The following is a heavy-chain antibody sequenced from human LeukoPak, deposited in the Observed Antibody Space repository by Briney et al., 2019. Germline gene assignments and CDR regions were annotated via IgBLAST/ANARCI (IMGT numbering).Heavy chain of an antibody. CDR3: ARASGSRSSENDY. CDR1: GYIFTGYY. Sequence: ASVKVSCKASGYIFTGYYLFWVRQAPGQGLEWMGWINPNGGATRYAQKFQGRVTLTRDTSIRTTYMELSSLTSDDTAVYYCARASGSRSSENDYWGQGTLVTVSS. D-gene: IGHD6-6*01. CDR2: INPNGGAT. V-gene: IGHV1-2*02. J-gene: IGHJ4*02.